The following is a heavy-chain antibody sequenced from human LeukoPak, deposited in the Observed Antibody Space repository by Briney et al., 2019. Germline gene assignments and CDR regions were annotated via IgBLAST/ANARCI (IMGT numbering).Heavy chain of an antibody. J-gene: IGHJ1*01. V-gene: IGHV1-8*01. Sequence: GASVKVSCKASGYTFTSYDINWVRQATGQGLEWMGWMNPNSGNTGYAQKFQGRVTMTRNTSISTAYMELSRLRSDDTAVYYCARASYDSSDYEYFHHWGQGTLVTVSS. CDR3: ARASYDSSDYEYFHH. CDR2: MNPNSGNT. CDR1: GYTFTSYD. D-gene: IGHD3-22*01.